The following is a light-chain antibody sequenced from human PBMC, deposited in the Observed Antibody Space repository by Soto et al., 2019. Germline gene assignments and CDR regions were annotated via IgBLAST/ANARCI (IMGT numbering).Light chain of an antibody. V-gene: IGKV3-11*01. J-gene: IGKJ3*01. CDR2: DAS. CDR1: QSVSSY. Sequence: EIVLTQSPATLSLSPGERATLSCRASQSVSSYLAWYQQKPGQAPRLLIYDASNRAPGIPARFSGSGAGTDFTLPISRLEREDFPVYYCQQRSNWPHITFGPGTNVDIK. CDR3: QQRSNWPHIT.